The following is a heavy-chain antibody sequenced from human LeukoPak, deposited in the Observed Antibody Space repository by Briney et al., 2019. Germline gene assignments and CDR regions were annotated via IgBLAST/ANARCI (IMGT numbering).Heavy chain of an antibody. Sequence: PSETLSLTCTVSGGSISSGDYYWSWIRQPPGKGLEWIGYIYYSGSTYYNPSLKSRVTISADTSKHQFSLKLSSVTAADTAVYYCASYGDLQYFQHWGQGTLVTVSS. D-gene: IGHD4-17*01. J-gene: IGHJ1*01. CDR1: GGSISSGDYY. V-gene: IGHV4-30-4*08. CDR3: ASYGDLQYFQH. CDR2: IYYSGST.